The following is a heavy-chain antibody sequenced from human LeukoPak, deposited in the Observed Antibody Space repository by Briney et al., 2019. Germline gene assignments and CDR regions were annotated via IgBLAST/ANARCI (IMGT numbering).Heavy chain of an antibody. D-gene: IGHD6-13*01. J-gene: IGHJ4*02. V-gene: IGHV3-7*01. CDR1: GFTFSSYW. Sequence: GGSLRLSCAASGFTFSSYWMSWVRQAPGKGLEWVANIKQDGREKFYVDSVKGRFTISRDNAKNSLYLQMNSLRAEDTAVYYCARTFFKQQHLDYWGQGTLVTVSS. CDR3: ARTFFKQQHLDY. CDR2: IKQDGREK.